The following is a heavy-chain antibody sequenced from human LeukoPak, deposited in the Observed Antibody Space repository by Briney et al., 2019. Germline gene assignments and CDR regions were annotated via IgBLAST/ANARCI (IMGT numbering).Heavy chain of an antibody. CDR1: GDSLTNNY. CDR3: TRGRHGEGLDS. V-gene: IGHV4-4*07. CDR2: IYANGEI. J-gene: IGHJ4*02. D-gene: IGHD1-1*01. Sequence: SETLSLTCTVSGDSLTNNYWGWIRQPAGKGLEWIGRIYANGEINYNPSLNNRATPSLDTSKNQFSLKVWSVTAADTAVYYCTRGRHGEGLDSWGQGTLVTVSS.